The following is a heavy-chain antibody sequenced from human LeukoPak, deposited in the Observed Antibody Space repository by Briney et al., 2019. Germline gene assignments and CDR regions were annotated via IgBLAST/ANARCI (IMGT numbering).Heavy chain of an antibody. V-gene: IGHV3-48*03. CDR1: GFTFGDYA. Sequence: GGSLRLSCTASGFTFGDYAMSWVRQAPGKGLEWLSYISTSGLTIYYADSVKGRFTVSRDNAKNSLYLQMNSLRAEDTAVYYCARGLVGSPWGQGTLVTVSS. J-gene: IGHJ5*02. CDR2: ISTSGLTI. D-gene: IGHD3-9*01. CDR3: ARGLVGSP.